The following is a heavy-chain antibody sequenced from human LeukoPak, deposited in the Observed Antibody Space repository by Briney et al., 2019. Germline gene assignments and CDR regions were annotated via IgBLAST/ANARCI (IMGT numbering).Heavy chain of an antibody. CDR2: INWNGGST. D-gene: IGHD1-20*01. CDR3: ARRGYNWNDALDY. Sequence: GGSLRLSCAASGFTFDEYGMRWVRQAPGKGLEWVSAINWNGGSTDYADSVKGRFTVSRDNAKNSLYLQMNILRAEDTAVYYCARRGYNWNDALDYWGQGTLVTVSS. CDR1: GFTFDEYG. V-gene: IGHV3-20*04. J-gene: IGHJ4*02.